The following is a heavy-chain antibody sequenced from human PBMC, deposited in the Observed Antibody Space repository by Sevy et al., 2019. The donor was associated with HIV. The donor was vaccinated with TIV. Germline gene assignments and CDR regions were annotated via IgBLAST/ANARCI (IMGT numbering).Heavy chain of an antibody. Sequence: GGSLRLSCAAPGFTFSSYDMHWVRQAPGKGLEWVAVISYDGSNKFYLDSVKGRFTISRDNSKSTLYLQLSSLRAEETAVYYCAGVALTFGGDPYDKHYFMDVWGKGTTVTVSS. CDR2: ISYDGSNK. V-gene: IGHV3-30*03. CDR1: GFTFSSYD. CDR3: AGVALTFGGDPYDKHYFMDV. J-gene: IGHJ6*03. D-gene: IGHD3-16*01.